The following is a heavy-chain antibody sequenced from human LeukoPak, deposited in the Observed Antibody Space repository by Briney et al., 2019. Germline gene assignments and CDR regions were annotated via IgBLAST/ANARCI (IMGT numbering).Heavy chain of an antibody. J-gene: IGHJ4*02. CDR2: ISSSSSYI. Sequence: GGSLRLSCAASGFTFSSYSMNWVRQAPGKGLEWVSSISSSSSYIYYADSVKGRFTISRDNAKNSLYLQMNSLRAEDTAVYYCARESGLYSSSCGYWGQGTLVTVSS. CDR1: GFTFSSYS. D-gene: IGHD6-13*01. V-gene: IGHV3-21*01. CDR3: ARESGLYSSSCGY.